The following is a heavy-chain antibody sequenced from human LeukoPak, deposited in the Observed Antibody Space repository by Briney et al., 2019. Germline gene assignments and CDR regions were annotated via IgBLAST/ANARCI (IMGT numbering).Heavy chain of an antibody. CDR1: GLTFNNFA. CDR2: LTGSGQYT. Sequence: GGSLRLSCAASGLTFNNFAMSWVRQAPGEGLEWVSTLTGSGQYTYYADSVMGRFTISRDNSENTLYLQMNSLRVEDTAIYYCAKAGRSSGYDFADSWGQGTLVTVSS. D-gene: IGHD5-12*01. J-gene: IGHJ4*02. CDR3: AKAGRSSGYDFADS. V-gene: IGHV3-23*01.